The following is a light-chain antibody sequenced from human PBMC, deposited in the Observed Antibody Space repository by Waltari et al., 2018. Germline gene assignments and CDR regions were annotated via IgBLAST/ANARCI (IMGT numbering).Light chain of an antibody. J-gene: IGKJ1*01. V-gene: IGKV3-20*01. CDR2: GAS. Sequence: IVLTQSPGTLSLSPGERATLSCRASESVSRALAWYQQKPGQAPRLLSYGASTRAPGIADRFSGSGSATDFSLTISGLEPEDFAVYYCQHYVRLPATFGQGTKVEIK. CDR1: ESVSRA. CDR3: QHYVRLPAT.